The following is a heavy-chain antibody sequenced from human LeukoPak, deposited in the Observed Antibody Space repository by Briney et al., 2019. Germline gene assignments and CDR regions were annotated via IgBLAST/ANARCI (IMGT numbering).Heavy chain of an antibody. V-gene: IGHV3-23*01. J-gene: IGHJ6*03. CDR1: GFAFSSFA. CDR2: INGGGNTT. CDR3: TKELHVAVAVADYYYFYMDV. Sequence: TGRSLRLSCAASGFAFSSFAMGWVRQSPGKGLEWLSTINGGGNTTFYADSVKGRITISRDNSKNTLYLHMHRLRPDDTAIYYCTKELHVAVAVADYYYFYMDVWGRGTAVSVSS. D-gene: IGHD6-19*01.